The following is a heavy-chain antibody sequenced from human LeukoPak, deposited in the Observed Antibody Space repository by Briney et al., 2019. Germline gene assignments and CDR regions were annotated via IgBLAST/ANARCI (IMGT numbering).Heavy chain of an antibody. V-gene: IGHV1-2*02. CDR1: GYTFTGYY. J-gene: IGHJ6*03. Sequence: ASVKVSCKASGYTFTGYYMHWVRQAPGQGLEWMGWINPNSGGTNYAQKFQGRVTMARDTSISTAYMELSRLRSDDTAVYYCARQDIVVVPAAMAYYYYMDVWGKGTTVTVSS. D-gene: IGHD2-2*01. CDR2: INPNSGGT. CDR3: ARQDIVVVPAAMAYYYYMDV.